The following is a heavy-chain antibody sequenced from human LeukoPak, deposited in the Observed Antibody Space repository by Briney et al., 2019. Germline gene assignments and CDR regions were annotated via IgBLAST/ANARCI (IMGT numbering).Heavy chain of an antibody. CDR3: ARKIAAAGGVDY. CDR1: GYTFTGYY. J-gene: IGHJ4*02. D-gene: IGHD6-13*01. Sequence: GSVKVSCKASGYTFTGYYMHWVRQAPGQGLEWMGWINPNSGGTNYAQKFQGWVTMTRDTSISTAYMELSSLRSEDTAVYYCARKIAAAGGVDYWGQGTLVTVSS. V-gene: IGHV1-2*04. CDR2: INPNSGGT.